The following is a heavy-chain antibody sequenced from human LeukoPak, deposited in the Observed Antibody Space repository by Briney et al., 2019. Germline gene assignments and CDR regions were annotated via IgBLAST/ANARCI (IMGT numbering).Heavy chain of an antibody. V-gene: IGHV3-74*01. CDR1: GFSFSGHW. J-gene: IGHJ4*02. D-gene: IGHD6-6*01. CDR3: ARGPNSNWSGLDF. CDR2: ISPTGSTT. Sequence: GGSLRLSCTASGFSFSGHWMHWARQLPGKGLVWVSRISPTGSTTSYADSVKGRFTVSRDNAKNTLYLQMNNLRAEDTAVYYCARGPNSNWSGLDFWGQGTLLTVSS.